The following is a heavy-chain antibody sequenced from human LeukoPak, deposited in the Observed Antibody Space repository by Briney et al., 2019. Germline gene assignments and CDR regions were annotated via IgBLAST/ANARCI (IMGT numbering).Heavy chain of an antibody. CDR1: GFTFSDYY. Sequence: GGSLRLSCAASGFTFSDYYMSWIRQAPGKGLEWASYISSSGSTIYYADSVKGRFTISRDNAKNSLYLQMNSLRAEDTAVYYCAREGRIAVAVGWFDPWGQGTLVTVSS. CDR2: ISSSGSTI. V-gene: IGHV3-11*04. D-gene: IGHD6-19*01. CDR3: AREGRIAVAVGWFDP. J-gene: IGHJ5*02.